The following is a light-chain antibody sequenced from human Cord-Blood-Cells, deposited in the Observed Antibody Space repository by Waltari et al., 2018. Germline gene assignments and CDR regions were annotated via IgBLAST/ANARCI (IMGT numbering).Light chain of an antibody. V-gene: IGKV3-15*01. J-gene: IGKJ2*03. Sequence: EIVMTQSPATLSVSPGERATLSCRASQSVSSNLAWYQQKPVQATRLLIYGASTRATGIPARFSGSGSGTEFTLTISSLQSEDFAVYYCQQYNNWPPFSFGQGTKLEIK. CDR1: QSVSSN. CDR3: QQYNNWPPFS. CDR2: GAS.